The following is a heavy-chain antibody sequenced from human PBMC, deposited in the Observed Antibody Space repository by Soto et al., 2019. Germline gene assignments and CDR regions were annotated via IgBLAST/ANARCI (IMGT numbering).Heavy chain of an antibody. CDR2: TSYDGRDK. Sequence: QVQLVESGGGVVQPGTSLRVSCVGSGFTFRSYVIHWVRQAPGKGLEWVALTSYDGRDKYYAGSVRGRFTISRDNSRNTVDLQMDSLKLEDTALYYCARWGTTGGWDVWGQGTLVSVSS. V-gene: IGHV3-30*19. CDR3: ARWGTTGGWDV. J-gene: IGHJ1*01. D-gene: IGHD3-16*01. CDR1: GFTFRSYV.